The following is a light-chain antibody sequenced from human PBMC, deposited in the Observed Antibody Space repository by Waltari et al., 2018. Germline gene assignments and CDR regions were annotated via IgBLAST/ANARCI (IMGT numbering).Light chain of an antibody. J-gene: IGKJ4*01. CDR3: QQSYSNPLT. V-gene: IGKV1-39*01. Sequence: DNEMTQFPPSLSAPVADRITITRRAIESINRNMNWYQQKPGKAPKVLIDAASSLQSGVPDRFRGGGSGTDFTLTIDNLQPEDSATYHCQQSYSNPLTFGVGTKLEIK. CDR2: AAS. CDR1: ESINRN.